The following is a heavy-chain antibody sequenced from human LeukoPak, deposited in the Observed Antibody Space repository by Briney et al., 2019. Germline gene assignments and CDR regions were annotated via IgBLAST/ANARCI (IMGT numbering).Heavy chain of an antibody. J-gene: IGHJ4*02. D-gene: IGHD3-22*01. CDR3: ARGGYYDSSGYYPLDY. V-gene: IGHV4-30-2*01. CDR1: GGSISSGGYS. Sequence: SQTLSLTCAVSGGSISSGGYSWSWIRQPPGKGLEWIGYIYHSESTYYNPSLKSRVTISVDRSKNQFSLKLSSVTAADTAVYYCARGGYYDSSGYYPLDYWGQGTLVTVSS. CDR2: IYHSEST.